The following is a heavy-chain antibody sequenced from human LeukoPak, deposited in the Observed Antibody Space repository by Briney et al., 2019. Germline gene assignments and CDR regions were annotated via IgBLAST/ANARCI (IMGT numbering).Heavy chain of an antibody. CDR1: GYTFSNND. J-gene: IGHJ4*02. D-gene: IGHD3-9*01. Sequence: ASVKVSCKASGYTFSNNDINWVRQATGQGLEWMGWMNPISGNTGFAQKFQGRVTISRSTSISTAYMELSSLRSDDTAVYYCAKSPTGYYNGVDYWGQGTLVTVSS. V-gene: IGHV1-8*03. CDR2: MNPISGNT. CDR3: AKSPTGYYNGVDY.